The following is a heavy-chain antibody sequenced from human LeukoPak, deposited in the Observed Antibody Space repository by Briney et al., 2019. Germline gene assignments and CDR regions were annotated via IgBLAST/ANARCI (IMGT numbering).Heavy chain of an antibody. D-gene: IGHD2-2*01. CDR3: TRESRPFCPFAF. V-gene: IGHV4-4*02. Sequence: GSLRLSCAASGFTFSNYEMNWVRQAPGKGLEWIGEISHDGTRNYNPSLRSRVAMSFDRANNYFSLSLTAVTAADTALYYCTRESRPFCPFAFWGQGVMVTVSS. J-gene: IGHJ4*02. CDR2: ISHDGTR. CDR1: GFTFSNYEM.